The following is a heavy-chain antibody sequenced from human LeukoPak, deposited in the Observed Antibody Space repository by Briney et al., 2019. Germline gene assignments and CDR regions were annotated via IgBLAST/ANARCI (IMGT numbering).Heavy chain of an antibody. CDR2: IYYSGST. CDR1: DGSISTSTYY. V-gene: IGHV4-39*07. D-gene: IGHD3-22*01. CDR3: ARSVNRPYYYDSSGYYLH. J-gene: IGHJ4*02. Sequence: PSETLSLTCTVSDGSISTSTYYWGWIRQPPGKGPEWIGNIYYSGSTNYNPSLKSRFTISVDTSKNQFSLKLSSVTAADTAVYYCARSVNRPYYYDSSGYYLHWGQGTLVTVSS.